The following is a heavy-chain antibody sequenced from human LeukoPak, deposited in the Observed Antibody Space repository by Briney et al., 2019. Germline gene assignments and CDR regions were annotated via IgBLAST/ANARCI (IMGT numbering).Heavy chain of an antibody. Sequence: GGSLRLSCEASGFTFNTFAMRWVRQAPGKGLEWVSAISGSGDRTYYADSVKGRFSISRDNSKNTLYLQMHSLRAEDTAVYYCGKRELWHGSGEDAWGQGTTVTVSS. J-gene: IGHJ6*02. CDR3: GKRELWHGSGEDA. CDR1: GFTFNTFA. D-gene: IGHD3-10*01. V-gene: IGHV3-23*01. CDR2: ISGSGDRT.